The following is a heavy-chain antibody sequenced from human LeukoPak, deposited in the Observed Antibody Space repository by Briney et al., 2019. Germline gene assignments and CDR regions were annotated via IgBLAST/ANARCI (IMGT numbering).Heavy chain of an antibody. D-gene: IGHD1/OR15-1a*01. V-gene: IGHV4-61*02. Sequence: PSETLSLTCTVSGGSISSGSYYWSWIRQPAGKGLEWIGRIYTSGSTNYNPSLKSRVTISVDTSKNQFSLKLSSVTAADTAVYYCARDSGEHDYWGQGTLVTVSS. J-gene: IGHJ4*02. CDR1: GGSISSGSYY. CDR3: ARDSGEHDY. CDR2: IYTSGST.